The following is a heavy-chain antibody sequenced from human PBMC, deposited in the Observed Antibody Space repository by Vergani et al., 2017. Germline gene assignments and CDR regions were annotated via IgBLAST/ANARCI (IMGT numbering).Heavy chain of an antibody. CDR2: IQLDGSKQ. Sequence: QVQLVESGGGVVQRGGSLRLSCATSGFTLSNYDMQWIRPGPGKGLEFVAFIQLDGSKQYYADSVKGRCTLSKDFSKNTLYLQMNSLRTDDTATYYCAKHFRGWGIDYWGQGTQVIVSS. D-gene: IGHD3-16*01. CDR3: AKHFRGWGIDY. J-gene: IGHJ4*02. CDR1: GFTLSNYD. V-gene: IGHV3-30*02.